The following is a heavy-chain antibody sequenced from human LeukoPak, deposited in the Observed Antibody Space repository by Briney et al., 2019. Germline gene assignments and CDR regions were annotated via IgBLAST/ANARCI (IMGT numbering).Heavy chain of an antibody. V-gene: IGHV3-30-3*01. D-gene: IGHD6-19*01. Sequence: QPGRSLRLSCAASGFTFSSFAMHWVRQAPDKGLEWVAVISYDGTNKDYADSVKGRFTMSRDNSKNTLYLQMNSLRLEDTALYYCASDGNSGWYTGENYYYYGMDVWGQGTTVTVSS. CDR1: GFTFSSFA. CDR2: ISYDGTNK. J-gene: IGHJ6*02. CDR3: ASDGNSGWYTGENYYYYGMDV.